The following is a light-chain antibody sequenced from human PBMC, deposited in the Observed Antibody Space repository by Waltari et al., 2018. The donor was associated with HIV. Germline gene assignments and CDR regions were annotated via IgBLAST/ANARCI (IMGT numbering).Light chain of an antibody. J-gene: IGKJ3*01. CDR1: QSLLNSHGYNL. CDR3: MQALQIPHT. V-gene: IGKV2-28*01. Sequence: DIVMTQSPLSLPVTPGEPASISCRSSQSLLNSHGYNLLDWYLQKPGQSPQLLFYFGSNRASGVPDRFSGSGSGTDFTLEISRVEAEDVGVYYCMQALQIPHTFGPGTKVDIK. CDR2: FGS.